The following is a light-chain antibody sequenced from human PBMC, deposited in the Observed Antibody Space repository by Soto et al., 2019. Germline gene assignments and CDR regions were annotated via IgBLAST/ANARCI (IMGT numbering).Light chain of an antibody. CDR1: QKVSPW. J-gene: IGKJ1*01. Sequence: DIQMTQSPSTLSASVGDTVTITCRASQKVSPWLAWYQQKPGEAPNLLIYDVSSLKRGVPSRFSGSGSGTEFTLTISSLQPDDFATYYCQQYESYWGTFGQGTKVDI. CDR2: DVS. CDR3: QQYESYWGT. V-gene: IGKV1-5*01.